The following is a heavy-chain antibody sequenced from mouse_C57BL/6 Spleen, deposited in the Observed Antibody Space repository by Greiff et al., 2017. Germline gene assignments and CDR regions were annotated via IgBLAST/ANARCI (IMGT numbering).Heavy chain of an antibody. Sequence: QVHVKQSGAELAKPGASVKLSCKASGYTFTSYWMHWVKQRPGQGLEWIGYINPSSGYTKSNQKFKDKATLTADKAYSTAYMQLSSLTYEDSAIYYCARDSNYGGRFAYWGQGTLVTVSA. CDR1: GYTFTSYW. V-gene: IGHV1-7*01. D-gene: IGHD2-5*01. CDR2: INPSSGYT. CDR3: ARDSNYGGRFAY. J-gene: IGHJ3*01.